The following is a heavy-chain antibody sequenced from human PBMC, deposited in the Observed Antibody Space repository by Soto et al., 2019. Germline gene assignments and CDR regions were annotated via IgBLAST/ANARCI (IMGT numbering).Heavy chain of an antibody. CDR3: ARWEGYREHWFDP. CDR1: GGSISAYY. V-gene: IGHV4-4*07. CDR2: FYTSEST. Sequence: QVQLQESGPGLVKPSETLSLTCTVSGGSISAYYWSWIRQPAGKGLEWIGHFYTSESTNYNPSLKSRVTMSVDTSKNQFSLRLSSVTAADTAVYYCARWEGYREHWFDPWGQGTLVTVSS. J-gene: IGHJ5*02. D-gene: IGHD1-1*01.